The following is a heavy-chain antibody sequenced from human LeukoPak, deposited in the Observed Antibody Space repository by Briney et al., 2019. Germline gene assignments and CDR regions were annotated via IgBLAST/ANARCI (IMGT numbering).Heavy chain of an antibody. Sequence: GGSLRLSCAASGFTFSSYAMSWVRQAPGKGLEWVSAISGSGGSTYYADSVKGRFTMSRDNSKNTLHLQMNSLRAADTAVYYCAKDHVVVTAILGPWGQGTLVTVSS. D-gene: IGHD2-21*02. J-gene: IGHJ5*02. CDR1: GFTFSSYA. V-gene: IGHV3-23*01. CDR2: ISGSGGST. CDR3: AKDHVVVTAILGP.